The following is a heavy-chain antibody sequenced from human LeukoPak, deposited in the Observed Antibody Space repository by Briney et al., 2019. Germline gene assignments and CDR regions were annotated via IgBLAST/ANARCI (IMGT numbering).Heavy chain of an antibody. J-gene: IGHJ4*02. D-gene: IGHD3-9*01. CDR3: ASSRYFDWLHLYYFDY. CDR2: IIPILGIA. CDR1: GGTFSSYA. Sequence: GASVKVSCKASGGTFSSYAISWVRQAPGQGLEWMGRIIPILGIANYAQKFQGRVTITADKSTSTAYMELSSLRSEDTAVYYCASSRYFDWLHLYYFDYWGQGTLVTVSS. V-gene: IGHV1-69*04.